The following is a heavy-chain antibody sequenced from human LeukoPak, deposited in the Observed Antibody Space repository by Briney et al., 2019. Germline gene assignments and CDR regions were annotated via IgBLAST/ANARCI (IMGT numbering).Heavy chain of an antibody. CDR2: IYYSGRT. CDR3: ARHFGSGIAAAEYFQH. CDR1: GGSISSSSYY. J-gene: IGHJ1*01. D-gene: IGHD6-13*01. V-gene: IGHV4-39*01. Sequence: PSETLSLTCTVSGGSISSSSYYWGWIRQPPGKGLEWIGSIYYSGRTYYNPSLKSRVTISVDTSKNQFSLKLSSVTAADTAVYYCARHFGSGIAAAEYFQHWGQGTLVTVSS.